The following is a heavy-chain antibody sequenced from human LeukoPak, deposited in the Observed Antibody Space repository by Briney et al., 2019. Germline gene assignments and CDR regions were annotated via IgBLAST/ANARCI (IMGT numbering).Heavy chain of an antibody. J-gene: IGHJ5*02. CDR3: ARLTMVRGFDP. V-gene: IGHV4-34*01. Sequence: SETLSLTCAVYGGSFSGYYWSWIRQPPGKGPGWIGEINHSGSTNYNPSLKSRVTISVDTSKNQFSLKLSSVTAADTAVYYCARLTMVRGFDPWGQGTLVTVSS. CDR1: GGSFSGYY. D-gene: IGHD3-10*01. CDR2: INHSGST.